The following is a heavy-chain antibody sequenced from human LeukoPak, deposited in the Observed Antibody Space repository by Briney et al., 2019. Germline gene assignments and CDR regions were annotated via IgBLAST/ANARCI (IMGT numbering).Heavy chain of an antibody. CDR2: INAANGNT. V-gene: IGHV1-3*01. CDR3: ASWAGTPVGYFSGPLDY. CDR1: GYSFTNYP. J-gene: IGHJ4*02. D-gene: IGHD6-19*01. Sequence: ASVKVSCKTSGYSFTNYPIHWVRQAPRQRLEWMGWINAANGNTKYSQNFQGRVTITRDTSASTAYMELNYLRSEDTAVYYCASWAGTPVGYFSGPLDYWGQGTLVTVSS.